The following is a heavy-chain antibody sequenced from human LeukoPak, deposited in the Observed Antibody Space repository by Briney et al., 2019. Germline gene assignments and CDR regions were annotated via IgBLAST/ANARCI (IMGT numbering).Heavy chain of an antibody. CDR1: GYTFTSHF. D-gene: IGHD3-10*01. Sequence: GASVKVSCKASGYTFTSHFMHWVRQAPGQGLEWMGIINPRGGSTSYTQKFQGRVTMTRDTSTSTVYMELSSLRSEDTAVYYCARDWGSAVRGENWFDPWGQGTLVTVSS. J-gene: IGHJ5*02. V-gene: IGHV1-46*01. CDR3: ARDWGSAVRGENWFDP. CDR2: INPRGGST.